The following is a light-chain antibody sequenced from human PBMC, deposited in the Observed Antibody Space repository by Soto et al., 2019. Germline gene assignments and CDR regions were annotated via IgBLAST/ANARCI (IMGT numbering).Light chain of an antibody. Sequence: SYELTQPPSVSVAPGQTARITCGGTNIGSKSVHWYQQKPGQAPVLVVYDDSDRPSGIPERFSGSNSGNMATLTISRVEAGDEADYYCQVWDSSSDHPFFGTGTKLTVL. CDR1: NIGSKS. V-gene: IGLV3-21*02. J-gene: IGLJ1*01. CDR3: QVWDSSSDHPF. CDR2: DDS.